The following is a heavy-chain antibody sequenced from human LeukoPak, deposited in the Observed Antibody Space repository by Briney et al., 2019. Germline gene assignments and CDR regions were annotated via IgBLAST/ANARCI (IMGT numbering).Heavy chain of an antibody. CDR3: TRDLNGGYSPTDLDY. Sequence: GGSLRLSCAASGFTFSSYWMTWVRQAPGKGLEWVGFIRSKAYGGTTEYAASVKGRFTISRDDSKSIAYLQMNSLKTEDTAVYYCTRDLNGGYSPTDLDYWGQGTLVTVSS. D-gene: IGHD5-12*01. V-gene: IGHV3-49*04. CDR2: IRSKAYGGTT. CDR1: GFTFSSYW. J-gene: IGHJ4*02.